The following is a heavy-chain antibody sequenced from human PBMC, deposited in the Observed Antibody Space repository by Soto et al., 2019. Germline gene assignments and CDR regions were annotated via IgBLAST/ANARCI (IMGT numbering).Heavy chain of an antibody. CDR1: GFTFSDYT. CDR2: ISTRSSYI. CDR3: AIDDATSDFDL. Sequence: EAQLVESGGGLVRPGVSLRLSCSASGFTFSDYTMNLDRQAPGKGLEWVSSISTRSSYIYYAPSVKGRFTISRDNAKDSLYLEPKNVRAYDTATYHCAIDDATSDFDLWGQGTLVSVSS. V-gene: IGHV3-21*01. J-gene: IGHJ4*02.